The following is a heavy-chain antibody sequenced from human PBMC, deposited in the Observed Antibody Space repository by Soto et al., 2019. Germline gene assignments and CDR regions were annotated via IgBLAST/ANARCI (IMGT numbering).Heavy chain of an antibody. CDR3: AKTGAGYCSSTSCPNLYYYYYYMDV. J-gene: IGHJ6*03. Sequence: GGSLRLSCAASGFTFSSYAMSWVRQAPGKGLEWVSAISGSGGSTYYADSVKGRFTISRDNSKNTLYLQMNSLRAEDTAVYYCAKTGAGYCSSTSCPNLYYYYYYMDVWGKGTTVTVSS. CDR1: GFTFSSYA. D-gene: IGHD2-2*01. CDR2: ISGSGGST. V-gene: IGHV3-23*01.